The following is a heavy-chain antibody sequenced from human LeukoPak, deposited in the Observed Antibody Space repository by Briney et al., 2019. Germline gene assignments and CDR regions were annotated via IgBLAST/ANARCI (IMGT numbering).Heavy chain of an antibody. CDR1: GYTFTSYG. V-gene: IGHV1-18*01. CDR3: ARGARLRITIFGAVLRGFDY. CDR2: ISAYNGNR. D-gene: IGHD3-3*01. J-gene: IGHJ4*02. Sequence: GASVKVSCKASGYTFTSYGISWVRQAPGQGLEGMGWISAYNGNRNYAQKLQGRVTMTTDTSTSTAYMELRSLRSDDTAVYYCARGARLRITIFGAVLRGFDYWGQGTLVTVSS.